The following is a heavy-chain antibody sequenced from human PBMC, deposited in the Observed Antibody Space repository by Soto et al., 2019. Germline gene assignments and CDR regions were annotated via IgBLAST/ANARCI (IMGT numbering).Heavy chain of an antibody. J-gene: IGHJ5*02. CDR2: IYYSGST. V-gene: IGHV4-59*01. CDR3: ARGGYCRGGSCSPTSWFDP. CDR1: GGSISSYY. D-gene: IGHD2-15*01. Sequence: PSETLSLTCTVSGGSISSYYWSWIRQPPGKGLEWIGYIYYSGSTNYNPSLKSRVTISVDTSKNQFSLKLSSVTAADTAVYYWARGGYCRGGSCSPTSWFDPWGQGTLVTVSS.